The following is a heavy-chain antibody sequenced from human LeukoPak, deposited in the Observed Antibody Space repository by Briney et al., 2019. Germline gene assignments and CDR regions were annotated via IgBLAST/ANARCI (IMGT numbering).Heavy chain of an antibody. V-gene: IGHV7-4-1*02. CDR1: GYTFTSYA. J-gene: IGHJ4*02. CDR3: ARGSYDFWSGLGY. CDR2: INTNTGNP. Sequence: ASVKVSCKASGYTFTSYAMNWVRQAPGQGLEWMGRINTNTGNPTYAQGFTGRFVFSLDTSVSTAYLQISSLRAEGTAVYYCARGSYDFWSGLGYWGQGTLVTVSS. D-gene: IGHD3-3*01.